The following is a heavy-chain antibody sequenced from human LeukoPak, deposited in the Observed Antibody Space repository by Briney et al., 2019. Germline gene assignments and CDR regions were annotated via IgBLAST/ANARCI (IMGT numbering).Heavy chain of an antibody. CDR2: INPNSGGT. CDR3: AVGRLSSGYYEDDAFDI. V-gene: IGHV1-2*02. J-gene: IGHJ3*02. Sequence: ASVKVSCKASGYTFTGYYMHWVRQAPGQGLEWMGWINPNSGGTNYAQKFQGRDTMTRDTSISTAYMELSRLRSDDTAVYYCAVGRLSSGYYEDDAFDIWGQGTMVTVSS. D-gene: IGHD3-22*01. CDR1: GYTFTGYY.